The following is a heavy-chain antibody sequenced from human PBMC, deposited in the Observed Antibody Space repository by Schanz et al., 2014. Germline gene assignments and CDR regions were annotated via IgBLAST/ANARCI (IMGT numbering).Heavy chain of an antibody. CDR3: AAARGTNCYFCALDI. V-gene: IGHV3-23*04. J-gene: IGHJ3*02. D-gene: IGHD2-2*01. CDR1: GFSFSTHA. Sequence: EVQLVESGGGLVQPGGSLRLSCAASGFSFSTHAMSWVRQAPGKGLEWVSTISGSGAHTYHADSVRGRFTISRDNSKNILYLQMNSLRAEDTAIYFCAAARGTNCYFCALDIWGQGTMVTVSS. CDR2: ISGSGAHT.